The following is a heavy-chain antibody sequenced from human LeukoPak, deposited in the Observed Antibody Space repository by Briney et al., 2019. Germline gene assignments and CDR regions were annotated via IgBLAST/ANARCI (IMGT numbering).Heavy chain of an antibody. CDR2: ISAYNGNT. Sequence: GASVKVSCKASGGTFSSYAISWVRQAPGQGLEWMGWISAYNGNTNYAQKLQGRVTMTTDTSTSTAYMELRSLRSDDTAVYYCARVSSGWYRGYFDYWGQGTLVTVSS. J-gene: IGHJ4*02. CDR3: ARVSSGWYRGYFDY. V-gene: IGHV1-18*01. D-gene: IGHD6-19*01. CDR1: GGTFSSYA.